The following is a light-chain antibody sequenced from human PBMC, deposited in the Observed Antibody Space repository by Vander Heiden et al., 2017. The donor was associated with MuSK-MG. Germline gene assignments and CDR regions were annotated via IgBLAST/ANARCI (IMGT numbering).Light chain of an antibody. Sequence: DIQMTQSPSSLSASVGDRVTITCRASQIISSYLNWYQQKPGKAPKLLIDAASSLQSGGTSRISGSGSGTDCTLTISSLQAEDFATYYGQKSYSAPQTFGQGTKLEIK. V-gene: IGKV1-39*01. CDR1: QIISSY. CDR3: QKSYSAPQT. J-gene: IGKJ2*01. CDR2: AAS.